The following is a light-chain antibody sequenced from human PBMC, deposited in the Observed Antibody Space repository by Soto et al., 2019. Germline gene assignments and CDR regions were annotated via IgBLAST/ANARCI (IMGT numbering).Light chain of an antibody. J-gene: IGLJ2*01. CDR3: SATDDSLGGPV. CDR1: YSNVETNY. V-gene: IGLV1-47*02. CDR2: TND. Sequence: QSVLTQPPSASGPHGQRVTISCSGSYSNVETNYVYWYQQVPGTAPKLLIYTNDQRPSGVPDRFSASKSGTSASLAISGLRSEDEADYFCSATDDSLGGPVFGGGTKLTVL.